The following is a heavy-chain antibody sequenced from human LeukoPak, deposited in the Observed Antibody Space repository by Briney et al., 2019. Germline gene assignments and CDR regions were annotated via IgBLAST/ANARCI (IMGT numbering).Heavy chain of an antibody. CDR3: VRDQRGGRYYYDSSVYYWFDY. CDR2: MNPNSGNT. D-gene: IGHD3-22*01. CDR1: GYTFTSYD. J-gene: IGHJ4*01. Sequence: ASVKVSCKSSGYTFTSYDINWVRQATGQGLEWMGWMNPNSGNTGYAQKFQGRVTMTRNTSISTAYMELTSLRSEDTAVYYCVRDQRGGRYYYDSSVYYWFDYWGHGTQVTVSS. V-gene: IGHV1-8*01.